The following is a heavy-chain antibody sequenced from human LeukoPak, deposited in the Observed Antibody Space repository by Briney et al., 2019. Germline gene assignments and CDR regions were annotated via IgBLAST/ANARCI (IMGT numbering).Heavy chain of an antibody. V-gene: IGHV1-24*01. CDR1: GYTLTELS. Sequence: GASVKVSCKVSGYTLTELSMHWVRQAPGKGLEWMGGFDPEDGETIYAQKFQGRVTMTEDTSTDTAYMELSSLRSEDTAVYYCATDSARGGSYLFDFDYWGQGTLVTVSS. J-gene: IGHJ4*02. CDR3: ATDSARGGSYLFDFDY. CDR2: FDPEDGET. D-gene: IGHD1-26*01.